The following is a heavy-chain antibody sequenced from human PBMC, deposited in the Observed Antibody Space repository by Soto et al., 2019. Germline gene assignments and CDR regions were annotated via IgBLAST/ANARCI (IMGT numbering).Heavy chain of an antibody. CDR3: ATQSDSYYYYGMDV. CDR2: INHSGST. CDR1: GGSFSGYY. D-gene: IGHD2-21*02. J-gene: IGHJ6*02. Sequence: PSETLSLTCAVYGGSFSGYYWSWIRQPPGKGLEWIGEINHSGSTNYNPSLKSRVTISVDTSKNQFSLKLSSVTAADTAVYYCATQSDSYYYYGMDVWGQGTTVTV. V-gene: IGHV4-34*01.